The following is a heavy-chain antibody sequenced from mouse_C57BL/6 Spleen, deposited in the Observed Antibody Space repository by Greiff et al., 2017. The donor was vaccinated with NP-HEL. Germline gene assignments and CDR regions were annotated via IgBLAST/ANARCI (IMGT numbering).Heavy chain of an antibody. CDR2: ISDGGSYT. CDR1: GFTFSSYA. D-gene: IGHD3-2*02. J-gene: IGHJ3*01. V-gene: IGHV5-4*01. Sequence: EVHLVESGGGLVKPGGSLKLSCAASGFTFSSYAMSWVRQTPEKRLEWVATISDGGSYTYYPDNVKGRFTISRDNAKNNLYLQMSHLKSEDTAMYYCARDPAQALFAYWGQGTLVTVSA. CDR3: ARDPAQALFAY.